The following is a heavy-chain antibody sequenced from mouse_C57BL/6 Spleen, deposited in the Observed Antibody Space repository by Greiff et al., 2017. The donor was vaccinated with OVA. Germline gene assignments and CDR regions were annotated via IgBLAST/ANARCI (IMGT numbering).Heavy chain of an antibody. D-gene: IGHD2-10*02. V-gene: IGHV1-53*01. CDR2: INPRNGGT. CDR1: GYTFTSYW. CDR3: ARDTLYGTYNAMAY. Sequence: QVQLQQPGTELVKPVASVKLSCKASGYTFTSYWMHSVKQRPGQGLEWIGNINPRNGGTHYNEKIKSKATLTVDKAPSTAYMQLSSLTSEDSAVYYCARDTLYGTYNAMAYWSQGTSVTVSS. J-gene: IGHJ4*01.